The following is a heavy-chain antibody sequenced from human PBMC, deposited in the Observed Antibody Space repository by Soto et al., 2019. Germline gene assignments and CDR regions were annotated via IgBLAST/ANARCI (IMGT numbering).Heavy chain of an antibody. Sequence: QVQLQESGPGLVKPSETLSLTCTVSGDSISNYYWGWIRQPPGKGLEWIGYILYSGSTNYNPSLESRVTISVDTSKNRFSLKLSSVTSADTAVYYCARDPSYYDSSGYYHGTPYGMDVWGQGTTVTVSS. CDR1: GDSISNYY. CDR2: ILYSGST. J-gene: IGHJ6*02. V-gene: IGHV4-59*01. D-gene: IGHD3-22*01. CDR3: ARDPSYYDSSGYYHGTPYGMDV.